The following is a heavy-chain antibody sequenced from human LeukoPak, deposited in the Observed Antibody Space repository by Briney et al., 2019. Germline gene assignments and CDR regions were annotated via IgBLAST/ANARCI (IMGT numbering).Heavy chain of an antibody. J-gene: IGHJ4*02. D-gene: IGHD3-10*01. V-gene: IGHV3-15*01. CDR2: IKSKTDGGTR. CDR3: ATDVSLLWFGELSSFDS. CDR1: GFTFSSHW. Sequence: PGGSLRLSCAASGFTFSSHWMNWVRQAPGKGLEWVGHIKSKTDGGTRDYAAPVKGRFTIARDDSTNTLYLQMNSLKTEDTAVYYCATDVSLLWFGELSSFDSWGRGTVVTVSS.